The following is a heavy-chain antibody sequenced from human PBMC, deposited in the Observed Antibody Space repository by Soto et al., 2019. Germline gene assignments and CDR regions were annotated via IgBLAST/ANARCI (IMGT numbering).Heavy chain of an antibody. CDR1: EFSAGEKP. V-gene: IGHV3-66*01. J-gene: IGHJ3*01. Sequence: EEQLVESGGGLVQLGGSRRLSWAASEFSAGEKPLSWVRRAPGEGREWVSTIYSTYGRSRTGYADSVEGRFTISRDNSKNTLSLRMNTLRAEDTAVYYCARADRSAFEVWGQGAMVIVSS. CDR2: IYSTYGRSRT. CDR3: ARADRSAFEV.